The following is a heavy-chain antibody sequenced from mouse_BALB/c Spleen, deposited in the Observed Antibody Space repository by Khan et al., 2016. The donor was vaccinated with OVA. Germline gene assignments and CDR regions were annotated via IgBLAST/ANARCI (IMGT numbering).Heavy chain of an antibody. Sequence: QVQLKESGPGLVAPSQSLSITCTVSGFSLVTYGVHWVSQSPGRGLAWLGVIWTGGSTNYNSALMSRLSISKDNSKSQVFLKMNSLQTDDTAMYYYARETAYYGDYEAMDYWGQGTSVTVSS. D-gene: IGHD2-13*01. J-gene: IGHJ4*01. CDR3: ARETAYYGDYEAMDY. CDR2: IWTGGST. CDR1: GFSLVTYG. V-gene: IGHV2-9*02.